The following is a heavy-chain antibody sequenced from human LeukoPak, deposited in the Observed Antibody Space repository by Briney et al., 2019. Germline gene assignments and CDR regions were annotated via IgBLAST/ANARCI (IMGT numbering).Heavy chain of an antibody. CDR2: IIPIFGIA. D-gene: IGHD4-11*01. CDR1: GGTFSSYA. CDR3: ARELRGPELTTVTTEFGN. V-gene: IGHV1-69*04. J-gene: IGHJ4*02. Sequence: SVKVSCKASGGTFSSYAIGWVRQAPGQGLEWMGRIIPIFGIANYAQKFQGRVTITADKSTSTAYMELSSLRSEDTAVYYCARELRGPELTTVTTEFGNWGQGTLVTVSS.